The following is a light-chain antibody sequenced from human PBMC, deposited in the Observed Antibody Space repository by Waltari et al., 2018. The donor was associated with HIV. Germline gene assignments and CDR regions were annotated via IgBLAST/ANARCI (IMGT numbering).Light chain of an antibody. V-gene: IGLV1-47*01. CDR2: AND. J-gene: IGLJ2*01. Sequence: QSVLTQPPSASGTPGQRVTISCSGSSPNIGSNYVYWYQQLPGTAPNLFIYANDRRPPGVPDRFPGSRAGTSASLASSGLRAEEEDDYYCATWDDSLNGRIFGGGTKLTV. CDR3: ATWDDSLNGRI. CDR1: SPNIGSNY.